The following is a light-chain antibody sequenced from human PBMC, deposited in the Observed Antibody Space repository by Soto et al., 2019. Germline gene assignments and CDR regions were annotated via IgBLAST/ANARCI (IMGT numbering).Light chain of an antibody. V-gene: IGKV1-39*01. CDR3: QQRYSTPLP. CDR2: AAC. Sequence: SQMTQSPCSRSASAGARDSIACRASQSISSYLNWYQQKPGKAPKLLIYAACSLQSGVPSRFGGSGSGTDFTLTISSLQPAVFATYYCQQRYSTPLPFALGTRLEI. CDR1: QSISSY. J-gene: IGKJ5*01.